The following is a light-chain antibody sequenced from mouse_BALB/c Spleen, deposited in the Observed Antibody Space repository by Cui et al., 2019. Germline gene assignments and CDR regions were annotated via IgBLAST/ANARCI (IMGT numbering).Light chain of an antibody. CDR2: STS. CDR1: SSVSY. V-gene: IGKV4-57*01. J-gene: IGKJ5*01. Sequence: QIVLNQSPAIMSSSPGEKVTITCSASSSVSYMHWYQQKPGTSPKLWIYSTSNLASGVPARFSGSGSGTSYSLTISRMEAEDAATYYCQQRSSYPPTFGAGTKLELK. CDR3: QQRSSYPPT.